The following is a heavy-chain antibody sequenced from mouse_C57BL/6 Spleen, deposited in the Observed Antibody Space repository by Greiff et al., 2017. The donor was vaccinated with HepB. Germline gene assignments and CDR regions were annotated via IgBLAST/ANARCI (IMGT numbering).Heavy chain of an antibody. J-gene: IGHJ2*01. Sequence: VQLQQSGAELVRPGASVTLSCKASGYTFTDYEMHWVKQTPVHGLEWIGAIDPETGGTAYTQKFKGKAILTADKSSSTAYMELRSLTSEDSAGYYCTRYPITTVVVGGYGGQGTTLTVSS. CDR3: TRYPITTVVVGGY. D-gene: IGHD1-1*01. V-gene: IGHV1-15*01. CDR2: IDPETGGT. CDR1: GYTFTDYE.